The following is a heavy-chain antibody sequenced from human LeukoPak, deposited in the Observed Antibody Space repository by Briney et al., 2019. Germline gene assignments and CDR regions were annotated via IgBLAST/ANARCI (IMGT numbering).Heavy chain of an antibody. V-gene: IGHV4-34*01. J-gene: IGHJ4*02. CDR2: IDHSGST. CDR1: GGSFSGYY. CDR3: ARAVNIEGATCHFDY. D-gene: IGHD1-26*01. Sequence: SETLSLTCAVYGGSFSGYYWSWIRHPPGKGLEWIGEIDHSGSTNYNPSLKSRVTISVDTSKNQFSLKLSSVTAADTAVYYCARAVNIEGATCHFDYWGQGTLVTVSS.